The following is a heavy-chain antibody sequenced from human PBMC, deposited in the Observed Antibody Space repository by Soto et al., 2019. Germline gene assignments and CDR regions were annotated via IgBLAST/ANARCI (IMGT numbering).Heavy chain of an antibody. J-gene: IGHJ4*02. D-gene: IGHD3-22*01. Sequence: GGSLRLSCAAPGFTFSSYAMHWVRQAPGKGLEWVAVISYDGSNKYYADSVKDRFTISRDNSKNTLYLQMNSLRAEDTAVYYCARVSDSSGYNYWGQGTLVTVSS. CDR1: GFTFSSYA. CDR3: ARVSDSSGYNY. V-gene: IGHV3-30-3*01. CDR2: ISYDGSNK.